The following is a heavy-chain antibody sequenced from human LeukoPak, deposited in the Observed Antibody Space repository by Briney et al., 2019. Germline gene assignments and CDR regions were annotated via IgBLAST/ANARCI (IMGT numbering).Heavy chain of an antibody. Sequence: GGSLRLSCAASGFTFSSYWMHWVRQAPGKGLEWVSRVNNDGSATTYADSVKGRFTISRDNAKNSLYLQMNSLRAEDTAVYYCARDWSGNDYWGQGTLVTVSS. CDR2: VNNDGSAT. J-gene: IGHJ4*02. V-gene: IGHV3-74*01. D-gene: IGHD3-3*01. CDR1: GFTFSSYW. CDR3: ARDWSGNDY.